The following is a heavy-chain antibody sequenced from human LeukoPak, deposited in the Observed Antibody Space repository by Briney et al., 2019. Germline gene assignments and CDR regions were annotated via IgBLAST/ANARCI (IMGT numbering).Heavy chain of an antibody. Sequence: SETLSLTCTVSGGSISSYYWSWIRQPPGKGLEWIGYIYYSGSTNYNPSLKSRVTISVDTSKNQFSLKLSSATAADTAVYYCARDRGDDTKDAFDIWGQGTMVTVSS. J-gene: IGHJ3*02. CDR2: IYYSGST. CDR3: ARDRGDDTKDAFDI. V-gene: IGHV4-59*12. D-gene: IGHD3-22*01. CDR1: GGSISSYY.